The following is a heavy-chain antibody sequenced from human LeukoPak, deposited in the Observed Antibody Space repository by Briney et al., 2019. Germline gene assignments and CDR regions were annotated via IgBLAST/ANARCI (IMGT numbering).Heavy chain of an antibody. CDR1: GYTLTQLS. V-gene: IGHV1-24*01. CDR3: ATARGGVATIYGY. J-gene: IGHJ4*02. Sequence: GASVTVSCKVSGYTLTQLSMHWVRQAPGNGLEGRGGFDPEDGETIYAQKFQGRVTMTEDTSTDTAYMELSSLRSEDTAVYYCATARGGVATIYGYWGQGTLVTVSS. CDR2: FDPEDGET. D-gene: IGHD5-12*01.